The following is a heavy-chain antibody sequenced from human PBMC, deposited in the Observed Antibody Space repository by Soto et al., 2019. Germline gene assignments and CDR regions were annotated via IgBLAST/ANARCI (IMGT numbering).Heavy chain of an antibody. CDR2: ISSSSSYI. Sequence: EVQLVESGGGLVKPGGSLRLSCAASGFTFSSYSMNWVRQAPGKGLEWVSSISSSSSYIYYADSVKGRFTIFRDNAKNSLYLQMHSLRAKDTAVYYCWLYCAKGVVCRGGMDVWGQGTTVTVSS. D-gene: IGHD2-8*01. V-gene: IGHV3-21*01. CDR1: GFTFSSYS. J-gene: IGHJ6*02. CDR3: WLYCAKGVVCRGGMDV.